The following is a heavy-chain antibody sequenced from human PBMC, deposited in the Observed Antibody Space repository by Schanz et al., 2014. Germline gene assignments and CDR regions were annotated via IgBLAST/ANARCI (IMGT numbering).Heavy chain of an antibody. CDR3: AKSLESCPGGRCSRGYFDY. Sequence: DVQLLESGGGLVQPGGSLRLSCAASGFTFTNYAMSWVRQAPGKGLEWVSLISDSGDTAYYADSVKGRFTISRDNFKCALYLQMSSLRAEDTAVYYCAKSLESCPGGRCSRGYFDYWGQGTLVTVSS. CDR1: GFTFTNYA. J-gene: IGHJ4*02. V-gene: IGHV3-23*01. CDR2: ISDSGDTA. D-gene: IGHD2-8*02.